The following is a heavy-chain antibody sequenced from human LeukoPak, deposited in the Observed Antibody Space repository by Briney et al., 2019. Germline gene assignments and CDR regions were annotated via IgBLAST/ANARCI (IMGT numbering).Heavy chain of an antibody. J-gene: IGHJ4*02. CDR2: MSSSSSTI. V-gene: IGHV3-48*01. D-gene: IGHD4-17*01. Sequence: GGSLRLSCAASGFTFSSYSMNWVRQAPGKGLEWVSYMSSSSSTIYYADSVKGRFTISRDNAKDSLYLQMNSLRAEDTAVYYCARNAAVTSYYYFDYWGQGSLVTVSS. CDR3: ARNAAVTSYYYFDY. CDR1: GFTFSSYS.